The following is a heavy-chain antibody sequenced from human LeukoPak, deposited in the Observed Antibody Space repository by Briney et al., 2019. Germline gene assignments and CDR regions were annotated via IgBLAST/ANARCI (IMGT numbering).Heavy chain of an antibody. CDR1: GFTFADYT. J-gene: IGHJ5*02. CDR2: IRGSGTT. V-gene: IGHV3-49*03. Sequence: GGSLRLSCTTSGFTFADYTMHWFRQAPGKGLESVGLIRGSGTTQYAASVRGRFTISRDDSKSIAYLQMNSLKTEDTAVYYCSRDTFYVWFHPWGQGTLVSVSS. CDR3: SRDTFYVWFHP. D-gene: IGHD2/OR15-2a*01.